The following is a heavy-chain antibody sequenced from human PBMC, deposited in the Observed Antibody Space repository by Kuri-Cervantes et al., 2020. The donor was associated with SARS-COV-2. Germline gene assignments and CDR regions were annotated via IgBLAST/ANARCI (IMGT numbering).Heavy chain of an antibody. D-gene: IGHD2-15*01. J-gene: IGHJ4*02. CDR2: IYYSGST. CDR1: GGSISSYY. CDR3: ARGGLYCGCGSCYSLSGGHKSRYFDY. V-gene: IGHV4-59*06. Sequence: SETLSLTCTVSGGSISSYYWSWSRQHPGKGLEWIGYIYYSGSTYYNPSLKSRVTISVDTSKNQFSLKLSSVTAADTAVYYCARGGLYCGCGSCYSLSGGHKSRYFDYWGQGSLVTVSS.